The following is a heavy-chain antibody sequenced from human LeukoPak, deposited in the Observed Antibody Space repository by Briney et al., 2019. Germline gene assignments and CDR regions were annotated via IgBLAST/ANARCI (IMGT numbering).Heavy chain of an antibody. CDR3: AKSRDLWFGSFDY. D-gene: IGHD3-10*01. V-gene: IGHV3-23*01. J-gene: IGHJ4*02. Sequence: GGSLRLSCAASGFTFSSYAMSWARQAPGKGLEWVSAISGSGGSTYYADSVKGRFTISRDNSKNTLYLQMNSLRAEDTAVYYCAKSRDLWFGSFDYWGQGTLVTVSS. CDR1: GFTFSSYA. CDR2: ISGSGGST.